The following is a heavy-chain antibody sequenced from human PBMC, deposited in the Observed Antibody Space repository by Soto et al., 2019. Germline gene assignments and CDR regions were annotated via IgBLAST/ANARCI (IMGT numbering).Heavy chain of an antibody. V-gene: IGHV4-30-4*01. CDR2: IYYSGST. CDR3: ARDSHDNSNYLSNWFDP. J-gene: IGHJ5*02. Sequence: QVQLHESGPGLVKPSQTLSLTCTVSGGSISSGDYYWSWIRQPPGKGLEWIGYIYYSGSTYYNPSLKSRVTILVDTSKNQFSLKLSSVTAADTAVYYCARDSHDNSNYLSNWFDPWGQGTLVTVSS. D-gene: IGHD4-4*01. CDR1: GGSISSGDYY.